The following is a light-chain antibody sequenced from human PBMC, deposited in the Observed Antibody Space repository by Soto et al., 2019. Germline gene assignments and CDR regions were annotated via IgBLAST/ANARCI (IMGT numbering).Light chain of an antibody. CDR3: ERGSHWPWT. CDR2: DAS. Sequence: EIVLTQSPATLSLSPGERATLSCRASQSVSSYLAWYQQKPGQAPRLLIYDASNRATGIPARFSGSGSGTDFTLTISSLESEDFAVYYCERGSHWPWTSVQVSK. V-gene: IGKV3-11*01. CDR1: QSVSSY. J-gene: IGKJ1*01.